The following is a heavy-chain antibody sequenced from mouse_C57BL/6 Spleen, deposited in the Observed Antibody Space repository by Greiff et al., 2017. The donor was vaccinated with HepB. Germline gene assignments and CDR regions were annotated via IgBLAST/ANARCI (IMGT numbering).Heavy chain of an antibody. J-gene: IGHJ4*01. Sequence: VQLQQSGPELVKPGASVKMSCKASGYTFTDYNMHWVKQSHGKSLEWIGYINPNNGGTSYNQKFKGKATLTVNKSSSTAYMELRSLTSEDSAVYYCARDYYGGKYAMDYWGQGTSVTVSS. CDR2: INPNNGGT. D-gene: IGHD1-1*01. CDR3: ARDYYGGKYAMDY. CDR1: GYTFTDYN. V-gene: IGHV1-22*01.